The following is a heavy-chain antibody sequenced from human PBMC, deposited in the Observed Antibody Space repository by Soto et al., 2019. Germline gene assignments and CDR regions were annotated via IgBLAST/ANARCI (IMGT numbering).Heavy chain of an antibody. CDR2: IYYRGST. D-gene: IGHD3-3*01. J-gene: IGHJ6*03. V-gene: IGHV4-31*03. Sequence: SQTLSLPCTFSGDSSSSAACYWTWIRQNPENGLDWIGYIYYRGSTYYNASLKSRVTISVDTSKNQFSLKLSSVTAADMAVYYCARTAITIFGVLYYMEVWGKGTTVTVS. CDR3: ARTAITIFGVLYYMEV. CDR1: GDSSSSAACY.